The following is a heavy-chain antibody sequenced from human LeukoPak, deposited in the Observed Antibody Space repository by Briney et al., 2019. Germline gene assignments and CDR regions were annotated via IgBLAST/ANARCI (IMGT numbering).Heavy chain of an antibody. Sequence: SETLSLTCTVSGGFSSFDYWTWIRQPPGKGLEWIGNINTSGSTDYSPSLKSRVTMSIDTSKNQFSLRLSSVTAADTAVYYCARPGQSSWWVYFNYWGQGTLVTVSS. CDR1: GGFSSFDY. CDR3: ARPGQSSWWVYFNY. D-gene: IGHD2-15*01. J-gene: IGHJ4*02. V-gene: IGHV4-4*09. CDR2: INTSGST.